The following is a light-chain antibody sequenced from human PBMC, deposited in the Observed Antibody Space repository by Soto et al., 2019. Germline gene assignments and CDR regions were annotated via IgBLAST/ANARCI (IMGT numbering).Light chain of an antibody. CDR2: DSS. CDR3: QRYDEWPLT. V-gene: IGKV3-15*01. Sequence: VLTQSPATLSVSPGEGATLSCRASQSVGRSLAWYQQKPGQTPRLLMFDSSTRATGIPAKFSGSGSGTEFTLTISSLQSEDFAIFYCQRYDEWPLTFGPGTKVEI. J-gene: IGKJ3*01. CDR1: QSVGRS.